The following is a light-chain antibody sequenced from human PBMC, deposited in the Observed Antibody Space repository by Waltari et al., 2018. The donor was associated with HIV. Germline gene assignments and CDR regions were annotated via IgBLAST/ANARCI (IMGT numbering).Light chain of an antibody. CDR1: SGARGNYTF. J-gene: IGLJ3*02. Sequence: QSALTQPRPVSGSPGQSVTISCTGTSGARGNYTFFSWYQHHPGTAPKHVIYDVSKRPSGVPDRFSGSKSANTASLTISGLRAEDEADYYCCAYAGGWVFGGGTEVTVL. CDR3: CAYAGGWV. V-gene: IGLV2-11*01. CDR2: DVS.